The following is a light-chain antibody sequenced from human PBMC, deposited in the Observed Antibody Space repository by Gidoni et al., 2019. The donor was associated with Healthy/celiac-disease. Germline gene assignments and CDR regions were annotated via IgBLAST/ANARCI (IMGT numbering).Light chain of an antibody. Sequence: SYVLPQPPSVSVAPGKTARITCGGNNIGSKSVHWYQQKPGQAPVLVIYYDSDRPSGIPERFSGSNSGKKATLTISRVEAGDEADYYCQVWDSSSDHYVFGTGTKVTVL. CDR2: YDS. J-gene: IGLJ1*01. V-gene: IGLV3-21*04. CDR1: NIGSKS. CDR3: QVWDSSSDHYV.